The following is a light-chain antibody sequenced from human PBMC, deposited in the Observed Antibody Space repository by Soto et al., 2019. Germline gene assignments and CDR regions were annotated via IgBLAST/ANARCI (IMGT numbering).Light chain of an antibody. CDR3: QQLNNSPLT. Sequence: ELVLTQSPGTLSLSPGERATLSCRASQSLRNNYLAWYQQKPGQTPRLLIHSASSRATGIPDRFSGSGSGTDFTLTISRLEPEDFAVYYCQQLNNSPLTFGGGTKVEIK. V-gene: IGKV3-20*01. J-gene: IGKJ4*01. CDR2: SAS. CDR1: QSLRNNY.